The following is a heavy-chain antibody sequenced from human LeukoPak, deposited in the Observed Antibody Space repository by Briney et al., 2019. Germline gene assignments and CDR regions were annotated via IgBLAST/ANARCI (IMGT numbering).Heavy chain of an antibody. J-gene: IGHJ5*02. CDR2: IKSKTDGGTT. CDR3: TTDPPFDP. V-gene: IGHV3-15*01. CDR1: GVTFSNDC. Sequence: GGSLRLSCAASGVTFSNDCMSWVRQAPGKGLEWVGRIKSKTDGGTTDYAAPVKGRFTISRDDSKNTLYLQMNSLKTDDTAVYYFTTDPPFDPWGQGTLVTVSS.